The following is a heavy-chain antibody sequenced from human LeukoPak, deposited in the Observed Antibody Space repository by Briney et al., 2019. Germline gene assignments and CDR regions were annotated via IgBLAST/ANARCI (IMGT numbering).Heavy chain of an antibody. Sequence: ASVKVSCKASGYTFTSYGISWVRQAPGQGLEWMGWISAYSGNINYAQHLQVRVTMTTDTSTNTAYMELRSLRSDDTAVYYCAVIAINRASTNYWGQGTLVTVSA. J-gene: IGHJ4*02. V-gene: IGHV1-18*01. D-gene: IGHD1/OR15-1a*01. CDR3: AVIAINRASTNY. CDR1: GYTFTSYG. CDR2: ISAYSGNI.